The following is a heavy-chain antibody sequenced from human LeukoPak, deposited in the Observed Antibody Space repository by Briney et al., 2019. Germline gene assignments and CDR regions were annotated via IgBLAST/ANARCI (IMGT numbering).Heavy chain of an antibody. CDR2: ISDGDRT. Sequence: GGSLRLSCAASDFTISPYYMSWVRQAPGKGLEWVSLISDGDRTDYRESVKGRFIISRDISKNAVYLQMTSLRAEDTAVYYCAKEGGYSYGYSSYYFDFWGQGTLVTVSS. J-gene: IGHJ4*02. D-gene: IGHD5-18*01. CDR1: DFTISPYY. V-gene: IGHV3-53*01. CDR3: AKEGGYSYGYSSYYFDF.